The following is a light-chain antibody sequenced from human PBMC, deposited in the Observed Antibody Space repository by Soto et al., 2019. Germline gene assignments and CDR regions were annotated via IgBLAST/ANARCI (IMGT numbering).Light chain of an antibody. Sequence: QPVLTQSPSASASLGASVKLTCTLSSGHSNYAIAWHQQQPEKAPRYLMYVNSGGSHIKGDGIPDRFSGSSSGAERYLFISSLQSEDEADYYCQTWGTGSAIVVFGGGTPLTVL. CDR2: VNSGGSH. CDR3: QTWGTGSAIVV. J-gene: IGLJ7*01. CDR1: SGHSNYA. V-gene: IGLV4-69*01.